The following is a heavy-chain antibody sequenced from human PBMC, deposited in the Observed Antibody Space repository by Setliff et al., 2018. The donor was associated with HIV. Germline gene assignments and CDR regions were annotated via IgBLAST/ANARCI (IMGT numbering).Heavy chain of an antibody. CDR1: GFSLGDHY. CDR3: AKLREGHVYSQYDS. V-gene: IGHV3-11*01. D-gene: IGHD2-21*01. J-gene: IGHJ5*01. CDR2: ITEQSTTI. Sequence: GGSLRLSCAASGFSLGDHYMSWIRQAPGKGLEWVSYITEQSTTIRYRDSVKGRFTVSRDNANNLLYLQMNSLRAEDTAVYHCAKLREGHVYSQYDSWGHGTLVTVSS.